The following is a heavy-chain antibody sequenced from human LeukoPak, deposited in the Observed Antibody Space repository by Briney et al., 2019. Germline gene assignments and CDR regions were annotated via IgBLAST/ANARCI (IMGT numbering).Heavy chain of an antibody. D-gene: IGHD3-10*01. Sequence: GGSLRLSCAVSGFTFSEHWMHWVREVPGKGLTWVSRISIDGTNTAYADSVKGRFTVSRDNAKNTLFLQLTSLRAEDTAVYYCVRDSGSGNFYNIWYFDLWGRGSLVTVSS. V-gene: IGHV3-74*03. CDR3: VRDSGSGNFYNIWYFDL. CDR2: ISIDGTNT. J-gene: IGHJ2*01. CDR1: GFTFSEHW.